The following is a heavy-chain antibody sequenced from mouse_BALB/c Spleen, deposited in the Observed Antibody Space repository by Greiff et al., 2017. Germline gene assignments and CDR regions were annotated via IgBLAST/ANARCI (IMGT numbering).Heavy chain of an antibody. CDR1: GFNFNDYY. D-gene: IGHD1-1*01. J-gene: IGHJ2*01. V-gene: IGHV14-1*02. CDR3: ARELPFDY. CDR2: IDPENGNT. Sequence: EVQLQQSGAELVRPGASVKLSCKASGFNFNDYYMHWVKQRPEQGLEWIGWIDPENGNTIYDPKFQGKASITADTSSNTAYLQLSSLTSEDTAVYYCARELPFDYWGQGTTLTVSS.